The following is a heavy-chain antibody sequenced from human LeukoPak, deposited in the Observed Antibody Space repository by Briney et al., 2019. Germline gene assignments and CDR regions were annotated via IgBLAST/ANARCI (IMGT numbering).Heavy chain of an antibody. CDR1: GYTFTSYY. V-gene: IGHV1-46*01. D-gene: IGHD3-9*01. J-gene: IGHJ6*01. CDR3: ARELLSSDXLTXYXXMXXXXXDV. CDR2: INPSGGST. Sequence: ASVKVSCKASGYTFTSYYMHWVRQAPGQGLEWMGIINPSGGSTSYAQKFQGRVTMTRDTSISTAYMELSRLRSDDTAVYYCARELLSSDXLTXYXXMXXXXXDVWXXGTTVTVS.